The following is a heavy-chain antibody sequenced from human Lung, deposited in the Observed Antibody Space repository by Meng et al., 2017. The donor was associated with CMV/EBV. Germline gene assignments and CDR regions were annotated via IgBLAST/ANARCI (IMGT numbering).Heavy chain of an antibody. D-gene: IGHD6-19*01. J-gene: IGHJ4*02. CDR1: GGSISSSNW. CDR3: ASFPPPGKQWLVTDY. Sequence: QVELQDAGLGLGKPSGTLSLPCAVSGGSISSSNWGSWVRQPPGKGLEWIGEIYHSGSTNYNPSLKSRVTISVDKSKNQFSLKLSSVTAADTAVYYCASFPPPGKQWLVTDYWGQGTLVTVSS. CDR2: IYHSGST. V-gene: IGHV4-4*02.